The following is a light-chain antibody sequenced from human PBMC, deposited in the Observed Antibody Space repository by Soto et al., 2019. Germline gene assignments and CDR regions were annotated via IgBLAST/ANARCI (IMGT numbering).Light chain of an antibody. J-gene: IGKJ4*02. V-gene: IGKV3-15*01. CDR3: QQYDNGPPLT. CDR2: GAS. CDR1: QSVSSN. Sequence: EIVMTQSPATLSVSPGERATLSCRASQSVSSNLAWYQQKPGQAPRLLIYGASTRATGIPARFSGSGSGTEFTLTLSSLQSEDFAVYYCQQYDNGPPLTFGGGIKVEIK.